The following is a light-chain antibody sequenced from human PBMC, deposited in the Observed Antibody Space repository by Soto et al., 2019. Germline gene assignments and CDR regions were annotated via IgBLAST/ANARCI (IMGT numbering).Light chain of an antibody. J-gene: IGLJ1*01. V-gene: IGLV1-40*01. Sequence: QPVLTQPPSVSEAPGQRVTISCTGSSSNIGAGYEAHWYQQVPGTAPKLLIYENNNRPSGVPDRFSGPKSGTSASLAITGLQAEDEAEYYCQSYDSSLSGYVFGTGTKLTVL. CDR2: ENN. CDR1: SSNIGAGYE. CDR3: QSYDSSLSGYV.